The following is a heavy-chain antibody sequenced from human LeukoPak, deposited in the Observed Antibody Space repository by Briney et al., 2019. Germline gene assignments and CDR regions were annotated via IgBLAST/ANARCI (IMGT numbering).Heavy chain of an antibody. V-gene: IGHV3-23*01. Sequence: PGGSLGLSCAASGFTFSSYAMTWLRQAPGEGREWVASIGAGGTNTYYADSVAGRFTISRDNSMQTLFVQMNSLRAEDTAVYFCAKDSGRLGVREVFDFCGQGTMVTVSS. CDR1: GFTFSSYA. D-gene: IGHD7-27*01. CDR2: IGAGGTNT. CDR3: AKDSGRLGVREVFDF. J-gene: IGHJ3*01.